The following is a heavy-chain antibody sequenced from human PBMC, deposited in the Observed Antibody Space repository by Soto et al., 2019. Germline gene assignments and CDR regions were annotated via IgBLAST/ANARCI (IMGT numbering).Heavy chain of an antibody. Sequence: QVQLVQSGAEVKKPGASVKVSCKASGYTFTGYYMHWVRQAPGQGLEWMGWINPNSGGTNYAQKFQGRVTMTRDTSISTAYRELSRLRSDDTAVYYCARVGQQLGNYYYYGMDVWGQGTTVTVSS. J-gene: IGHJ6*02. CDR2: INPNSGGT. D-gene: IGHD6-13*01. CDR1: GYTFTGYY. V-gene: IGHV1-2*02. CDR3: ARVGQQLGNYYYYGMDV.